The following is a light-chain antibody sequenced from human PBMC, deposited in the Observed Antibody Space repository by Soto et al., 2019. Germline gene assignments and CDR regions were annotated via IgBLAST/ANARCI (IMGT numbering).Light chain of an antibody. V-gene: IGKV1-5*01. CDR3: QQYNNYSPWT. Sequence: DIQMTQSPSTLSASVGDRVTITCRASQSFGSWLAWYQQKAGKAPKLLIYDASTLESGVPSRFSGSGSGTEFTLTISSLQPDDFATYYCQQYNNYSPWTFGQGTEVEVK. J-gene: IGKJ1*01. CDR2: DAS. CDR1: QSFGSW.